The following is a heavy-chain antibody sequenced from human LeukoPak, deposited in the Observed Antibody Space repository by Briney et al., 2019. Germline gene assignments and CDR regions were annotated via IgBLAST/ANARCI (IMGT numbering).Heavy chain of an antibody. Sequence: SETLSLTCTVSGGSISSYYWSWIRQPPGKGLEWIGYIHYSGSTNYNPSLKSRVTISVDTSKNQFSLKLSSVTAADTAVYYCARSGSGWYANWFDPWGQGTPVTVSS. V-gene: IGHV4-59*08. CDR2: IHYSGST. J-gene: IGHJ5*02. CDR1: GGSISSYY. D-gene: IGHD6-19*01. CDR3: ARSGSGWYANWFDP.